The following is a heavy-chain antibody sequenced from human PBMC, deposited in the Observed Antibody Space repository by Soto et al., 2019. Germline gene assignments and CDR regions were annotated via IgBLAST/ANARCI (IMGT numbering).Heavy chain of an antibody. D-gene: IGHD3-22*01. CDR2: IIPIFGTA. V-gene: IGHV1-69*01. CDR3: ARAGLITMIERYYFDY. J-gene: IGHJ4*02. Sequence: QVQLVQSGAEVKKPGSSVKVSCKAFGGTFSSYAISWVRQAPGQGLEWMGGIIPIFGTANYAQKFQGRVTITADESTSTAYMELSSLRSEDTAVYYCARAGLITMIERYYFDYWGQGTLVTVSS. CDR1: GGTFSSYA.